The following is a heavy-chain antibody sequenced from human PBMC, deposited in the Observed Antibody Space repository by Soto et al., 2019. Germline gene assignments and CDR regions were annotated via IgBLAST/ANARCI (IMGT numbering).Heavy chain of an antibody. J-gene: IGHJ4*02. V-gene: IGHV3-30*18. CDR3: AKGGRQWLVTSDFNY. CDR1: GFTFSDYA. CDR2: GSHDGRNT. D-gene: IGHD6-19*01. Sequence: VQLVESGGGVVQPGRSLRLSCAASGFTFSDYAMHWVRQAPGKGLEWVAVGSHDGRNTHYVDSVKGRFTISRDSSKNTVSLEMTSLRAEDTAVYYCAKGGRQWLVTSDFNYWGQGALVTVSS.